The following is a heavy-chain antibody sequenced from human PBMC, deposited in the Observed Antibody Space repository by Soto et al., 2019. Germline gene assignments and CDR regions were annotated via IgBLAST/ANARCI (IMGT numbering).Heavy chain of an antibody. J-gene: IGHJ4*02. CDR3: ARLGGSYAVPHFDY. CDR2: IYYSGTTT. D-gene: IGHD1-26*01. CDR1: GVSISSYY. V-gene: IGHV4-59*08. Sequence: SETLSLTCTVSGVSISSYYWTWIRQPPGKGLEWMGYIYYSGTTTNYNPSLKSRVTLSVDTSKNQFSLKLSSVTAADTAVYYCARLGGSYAVPHFDYWGQGTLVTVSS.